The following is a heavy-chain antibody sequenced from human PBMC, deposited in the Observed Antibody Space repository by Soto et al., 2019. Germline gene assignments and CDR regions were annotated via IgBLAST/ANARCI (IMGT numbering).Heavy chain of an antibody. V-gene: IGHV4-39*07. Sequence: SETLSLTCTVSGGSISSSSYYWSWIRLPPGKGLEWIGEINHSGSTNYNPSLKSRVTISVDTSKNQFSLKLSSVTAADTAVYYCARFYSSGWYLAGYYGMDVWGQGTTVTVSS. CDR2: INHSGST. CDR1: GGSISSSSYY. J-gene: IGHJ6*02. CDR3: ARFYSSGWYLAGYYGMDV. D-gene: IGHD6-19*01.